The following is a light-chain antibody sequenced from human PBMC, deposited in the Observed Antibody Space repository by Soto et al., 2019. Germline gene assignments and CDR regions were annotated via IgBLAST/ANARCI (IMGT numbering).Light chain of an antibody. CDR1: QGIRND. CDR3: LQSYNYPRT. Sequence: AIQVTQSPSSLSASLGDRVTITCRASQGIRNDLGWYQQKPGEAPKLLIYAASSLQSGVPSRFSGSGSGTDFTLTISSLQPEDFATYYCLQSYNYPRTFGQGTKVEIK. CDR2: AAS. V-gene: IGKV1-6*01. J-gene: IGKJ1*01.